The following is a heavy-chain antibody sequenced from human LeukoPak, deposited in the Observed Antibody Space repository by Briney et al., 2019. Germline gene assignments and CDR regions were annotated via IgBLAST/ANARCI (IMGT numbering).Heavy chain of an antibody. CDR2: IYYSGST. Sequence: SETLSLTCTVSGGSISSSSYYWGWIRQPPGKGLEWIGSIYYSGSTYYNPSLKSRVTISVDTSKNQFSLKLSSVTAADTAVYYCVTMVRGDALLDHWGQGTLVTVSS. J-gene: IGHJ4*02. V-gene: IGHV4-39*01. D-gene: IGHD3-10*01. CDR1: GGSISSSSYY. CDR3: VTMVRGDALLDH.